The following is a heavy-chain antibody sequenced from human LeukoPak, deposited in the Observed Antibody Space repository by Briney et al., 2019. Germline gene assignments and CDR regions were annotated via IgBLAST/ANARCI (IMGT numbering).Heavy chain of an antibody. D-gene: IGHD3-22*01. V-gene: IGHV4-4*02. CDR2: MYLSGTT. CDR3: AGLVGRYSSGLYYYYFDY. CDR1: GDSINSLDL. Sequence: SETLSLTCTVSGDSINSLDLWSWVRQPPGKGLEWIGEMYLSGTTHSNPSVKSRVTISIDKSKNQFFLNLSSVIAADTAVYYCAGLVGRYSSGLYYYYFDYWGQGTLVTVSS. J-gene: IGHJ4*02.